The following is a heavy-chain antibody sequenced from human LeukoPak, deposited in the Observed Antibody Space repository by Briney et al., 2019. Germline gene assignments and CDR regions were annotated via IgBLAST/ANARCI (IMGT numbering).Heavy chain of an antibody. CDR1: GGSISSGDYY. D-gene: IGHD3-10*01. CDR2: IYYSGST. Sequence: PSQTLSLTCTVSGGSISSGDYYWSWIRQPPGKGLEWIGYIYYSGSTYYNPSLKSRVTISVDTSKNQFSLKLSSVTAADTAVYYCARDSSGSYSPAFSDYWGQGTLVTVSS. J-gene: IGHJ4*02. V-gene: IGHV4-30-4*01. CDR3: ARDSSGSYSPAFSDY.